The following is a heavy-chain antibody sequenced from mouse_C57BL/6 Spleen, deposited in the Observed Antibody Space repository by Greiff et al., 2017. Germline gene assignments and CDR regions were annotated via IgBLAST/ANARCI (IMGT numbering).Heavy chain of an antibody. CDR2: IDPSDSYT. D-gene: IGHD2-5*01. J-gene: IGHJ4*01. Sequence: QVHVKQPGAELVKPGASVKLSCKASGYTFTSYWMQWVKQRPGQGLEWIGEIDPSDSYTNYNQKFKGKATLTVDTSSSTAYMQLSSLTSEDSAVYYCARYDSNYVVYAMDYWGQGTSVTVSS. CDR1: GYTFTSYW. V-gene: IGHV1-50*01. CDR3: ARYDSNYVVYAMDY.